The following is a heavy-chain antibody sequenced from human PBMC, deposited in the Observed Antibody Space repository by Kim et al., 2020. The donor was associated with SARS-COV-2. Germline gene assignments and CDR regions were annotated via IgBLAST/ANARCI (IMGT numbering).Heavy chain of an antibody. J-gene: IGHJ5*02. Sequence: YAQKFQGRVTMTRNTSISTAYMELSSLRSEDTAVYYCARGNWNDVKGFDPWGQGTLVTVSS. D-gene: IGHD1-1*01. CDR3: ARGNWNDVKGFDP. V-gene: IGHV1-8*01.